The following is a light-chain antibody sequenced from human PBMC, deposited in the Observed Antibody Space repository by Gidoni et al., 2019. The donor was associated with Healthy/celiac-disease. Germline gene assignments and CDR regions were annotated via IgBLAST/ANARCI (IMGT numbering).Light chain of an antibody. V-gene: IGKV1-39*01. CDR3: QQSYSPPWT. CDR2: AAS. Sequence: DIQMTQSPSSLSASVGDRVTITCRASQSISTYLNWYQQKPGKAPKVLIYAASSLQSGVPSRFSGSGSGTDFTLTISSLQPEDFAIYYCQQSYSPPWTFGQGTKVEI. CDR1: QSISTY. J-gene: IGKJ1*01.